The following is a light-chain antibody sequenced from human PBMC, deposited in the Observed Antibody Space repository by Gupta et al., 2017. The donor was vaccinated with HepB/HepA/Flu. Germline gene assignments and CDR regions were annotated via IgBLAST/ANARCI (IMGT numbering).Light chain of an antibody. CDR3: DAWDVSLSGPV. CDR2: ANN. Sequence: QSVLTQPPSTSGTPGQRVTISCSGSSSNIGSKYVSWYQQFPGTAPKRLMYANNQRPSGVPDRFAGSKSGTSAYLAIXGXRSEDEXEDEGDAWDVSLSGPVFGGGTKLTV. J-gene: IGLJ3*02. V-gene: IGLV1-47*01. CDR1: SSNIGSKY.